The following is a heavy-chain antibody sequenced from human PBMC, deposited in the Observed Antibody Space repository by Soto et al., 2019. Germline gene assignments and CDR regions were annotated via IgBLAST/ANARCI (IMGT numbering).Heavy chain of an antibody. D-gene: IGHD2-15*01. CDR3: ATMGTPATGLYFFDY. CDR2: ISYSWST. J-gene: IGHJ4*02. CDR1: GGSISSGNYY. V-gene: IGHV4-30-4*01. Sequence: QVQLQESGPGLVKPSQTLSLTCTVSGGSISSGNYYWSWIRQPPGKGLEWIGFISYSWSTYYSTSLKSRGTISVDTSKSQFSLNLSFVTAADTAVYYCATMGTPATGLYFFDYWGQGSLVTVSS.